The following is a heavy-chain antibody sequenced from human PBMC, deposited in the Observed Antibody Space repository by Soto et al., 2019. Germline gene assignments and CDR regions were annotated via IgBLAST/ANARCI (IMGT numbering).Heavy chain of an antibody. J-gene: IGHJ6*02. D-gene: IGHD2-8*01. Sequence: EVQLLQSGGGLVQPGGSLRLSCAAAGFTFSNYAMTWVRQAPGKGLEWVSVISNSGGSSYAAASVKGRFTISRDNYKNTLYLQMHSLRAEDTAGYYCAKGGGVIHYYYYGMDVWGQGTTVTVSS. CDR2: ISNSGGSS. CDR3: AKGGGVIHYYYYGMDV. CDR1: GFTFSNYA. V-gene: IGHV3-23*01.